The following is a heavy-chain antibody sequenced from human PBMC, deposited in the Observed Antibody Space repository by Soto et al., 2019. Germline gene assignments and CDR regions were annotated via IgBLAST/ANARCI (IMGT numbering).Heavy chain of an antibody. CDR1: GYTFTTYG. CDR2: IIPRSATS. J-gene: IGHJ6*02. Sequence: SVKVSCKASGYTFTTYGIGWMRQAPGQGLEWMGGIIPRSATSNYAQKFQGRVTITADESTNTAYMELSSLRSEDTAVYYCAREGLVLVPTTVNSDYYYYAMDVWGQGTTVTVSS. V-gene: IGHV1-69*13. D-gene: IGHD2-2*01. CDR3: AREGLVLVPTTVNSDYYYYAMDV.